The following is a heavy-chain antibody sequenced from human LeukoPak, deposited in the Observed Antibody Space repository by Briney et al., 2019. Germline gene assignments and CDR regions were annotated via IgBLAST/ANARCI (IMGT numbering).Heavy chain of an antibody. J-gene: IGHJ4*02. V-gene: IGHV4-39*01. CDR1: GGSISSGSYY. CDR3: ARLDFPHYFDY. CDR2: IYYSGST. Sequence: SETLSLTCTVSGGSISSGSYYWGWIRQPPGKGLEWIGNIYYSGSTYYNPSLKSRVTIVVDTSKNQFSLNLSSVTAADTAVYFCARLDFPHYFDYWDQGTPVTVSS. D-gene: IGHD2/OR15-2a*01.